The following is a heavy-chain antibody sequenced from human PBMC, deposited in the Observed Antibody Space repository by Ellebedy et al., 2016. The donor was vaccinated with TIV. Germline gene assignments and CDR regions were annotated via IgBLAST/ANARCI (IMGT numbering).Heavy chain of an antibody. CDR1: GYTFSSNG. J-gene: IGHJ4*02. CDR2: VIPSNGKT. Sequence: AASVKVSCKASGYTFSSNGISWVRQAPGQGLEWMGWVIPSNGKTTYAKKLQGRVTMTTDTSTSTAYMELSSLRSEDTAVYYCARGALDKPADYWGQGTLVTVSS. CDR3: ARGALDKPADY. V-gene: IGHV1-18*04.